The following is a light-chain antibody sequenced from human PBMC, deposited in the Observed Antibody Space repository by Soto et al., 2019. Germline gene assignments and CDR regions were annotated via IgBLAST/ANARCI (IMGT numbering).Light chain of an antibody. CDR3: QQYYTWPIT. Sequence: EIVMTQSPATLSVAPGERVTLSCRASQGVSRKLAWYQHKSGQATRLLISGASTGDTGIPDRVSGSGSGTEVTLTISSLQSEDCAIYYCQQYYTWPITFGGGTKVDIK. J-gene: IGKJ4*01. CDR1: QGVSRK. CDR2: GAS. V-gene: IGKV3-15*01.